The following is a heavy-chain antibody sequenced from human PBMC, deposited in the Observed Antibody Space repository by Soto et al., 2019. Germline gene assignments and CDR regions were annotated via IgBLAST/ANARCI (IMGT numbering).Heavy chain of an antibody. CDR1: GGSISSGGYY. D-gene: IGHD3-3*01. CDR3: ARVALDPGYYYGMDV. J-gene: IGHJ6*02. CDR2: IYYSGST. Sequence: PSETLSLTCTVSGGSISSGGYYWSWIRQHPGKGLEWIGYIYYSGSTYYNPSLKSRVTISVDTSKNQFSLKLSSVTAADTAVYYCARVALDPGYYYGMDVWGQGTTVTVSS. V-gene: IGHV4-31*03.